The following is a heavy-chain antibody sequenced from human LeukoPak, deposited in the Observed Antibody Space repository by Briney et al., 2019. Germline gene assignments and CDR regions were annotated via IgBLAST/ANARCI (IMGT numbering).Heavy chain of an antibody. Sequence: ASVKVSCKASGYTFTSYDINWVRQATGQGLEWMGWISAYNGNTNYAQKLQGRVTMTTDTSTSTAYMELRSLRSDDTAVYYCARASSSGYYSFWFDPWGQGTLVTVSS. CDR2: ISAYNGNT. V-gene: IGHV1-18*01. CDR3: ARASSSGYYSFWFDP. D-gene: IGHD3-22*01. CDR1: GYTFTSYD. J-gene: IGHJ5*02.